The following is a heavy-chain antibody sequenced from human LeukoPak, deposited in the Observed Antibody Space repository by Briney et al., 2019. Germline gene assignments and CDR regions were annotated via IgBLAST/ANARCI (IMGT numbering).Heavy chain of an antibody. J-gene: IGHJ6*03. D-gene: IGHD3-22*01. CDR2: IIPIFGTA. CDR3: ARVYYYDSSGYSRYYYYYMDV. CDR1: GGTFSSYA. Sequence: SVKVSCKASGGTFSSYAISWVRQAPGQGLEWMGGIIPIFGTANYAQKFQGRVTITADKSTSTAYMELSSLRSEDTAVYYCARVYYYDSSGYSRYYYYYMDVWGKGTTVTVSS. V-gene: IGHV1-69*06.